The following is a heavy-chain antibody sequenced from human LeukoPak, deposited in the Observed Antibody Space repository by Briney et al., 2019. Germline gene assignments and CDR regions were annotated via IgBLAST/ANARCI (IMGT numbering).Heavy chain of an antibody. D-gene: IGHD3/OR15-3a*01. CDR1: GFTFSSYG. V-gene: IGHV3-30*03. Sequence: GGSLRLSCAASGFTFSSYGMHWVRQAPGKGLEWVAVISYDGSNKYYADSVKGRFTISRDNAENSLYLQMNSLRAEDTAVYYCARWTGDACFDYWGQGTLVTVSS. J-gene: IGHJ4*02. CDR3: ARWTGDACFDY. CDR2: ISYDGSNK.